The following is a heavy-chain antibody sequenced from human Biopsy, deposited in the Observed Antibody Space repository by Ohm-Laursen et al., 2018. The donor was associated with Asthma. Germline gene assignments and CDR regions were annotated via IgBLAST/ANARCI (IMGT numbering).Heavy chain of an antibody. CDR2: ISVYSGNT. CDR1: GYTFNSAG. CDR3: ARAVDYSHYYGIDV. J-gene: IGHJ6*02. D-gene: IGHD3-10*01. V-gene: IGHV1-18*01. Sequence: ASVKVSCKTSGYTFNSAGITWVRQAPGQGLEWKGWISVYSGNTKVAQKLQDRVTMITDTSTSTAYMELRSLRSDDTAVYFCARAVDYSHYYGIDVWGQGTTVTVS.